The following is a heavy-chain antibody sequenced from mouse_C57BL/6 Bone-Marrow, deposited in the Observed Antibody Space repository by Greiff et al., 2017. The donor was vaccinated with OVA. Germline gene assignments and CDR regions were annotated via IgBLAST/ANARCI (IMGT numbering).Heavy chain of an antibody. J-gene: IGHJ4*01. Sequence: VKLQESGAELVRPGASVTLSCKASGYTFTDYEMHWVKQTPVHGLEWIGAIDPETGGTAYNQKFKGKAILTAAKSSSTAYMELRSLTSEDSAVYYCTRDYSNYYAMDYWGQGTSVTVSS. CDR1: GYTFTDYE. D-gene: IGHD2-5*01. CDR2: IDPETGGT. CDR3: TRDYSNYYAMDY. V-gene: IGHV1-15*01.